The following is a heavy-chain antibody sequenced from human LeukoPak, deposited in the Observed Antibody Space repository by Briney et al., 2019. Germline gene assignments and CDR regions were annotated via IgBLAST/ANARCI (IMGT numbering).Heavy chain of an antibody. CDR2: IWYDGSNK. CDR1: GFTFSSYG. J-gene: IGHJ3*02. CDR3: ARDNSSHAFDI. D-gene: IGHD6-13*01. V-gene: IGHV3-33*01. Sequence: GGSLRLSCAASGFTFSSYGMHWVRQAPGKGLEWVAFIWYDGSNKYYADSVKGRFTISRDNSKNTLYLQMNSLRAEDTAVYYCARDNSSHAFDIWGQGTMVTASS.